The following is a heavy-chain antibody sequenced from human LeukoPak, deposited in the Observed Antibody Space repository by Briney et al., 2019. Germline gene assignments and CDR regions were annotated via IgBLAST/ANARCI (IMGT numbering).Heavy chain of an antibody. CDR2: IIPILGIA. J-gene: IGHJ5*02. Sequence: SVKVSCKXSGGTFSSYTISWVRQAPGQGLEWMGRIIPILGIANYAQKFQGRVTITADKSTSTAYMELSSLRSEDTAVYYCARVSVVGATPFDPWGQGTLVTVSS. CDR1: GGTFSSYT. CDR3: ARVSVVGATPFDP. V-gene: IGHV1-69*02. D-gene: IGHD1-26*01.